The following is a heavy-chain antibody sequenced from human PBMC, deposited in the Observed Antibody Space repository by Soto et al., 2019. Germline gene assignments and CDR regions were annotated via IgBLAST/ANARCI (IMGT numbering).Heavy chain of an antibody. V-gene: IGHV3-33*01. Sequence: PGGSLRLSCVASGFPFSNYGMHWVRQAPGKGLEWVAVIGHDGNNQYYADSVKGRFAIFRDNSKNTLYLQMNSLRSEDTAVYYSARDLRVGHYFDYWGLGTLVTVSS. CDR2: IGHDGNNQ. CDR1: GFPFSNYG. D-gene: IGHD3-16*01. CDR3: ARDLRVGHYFDY. J-gene: IGHJ4*02.